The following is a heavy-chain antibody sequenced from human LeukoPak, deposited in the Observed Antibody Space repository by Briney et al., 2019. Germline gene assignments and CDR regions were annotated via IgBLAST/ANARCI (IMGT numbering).Heavy chain of an antibody. CDR2: ISGSGGST. J-gene: IGHJ4*02. D-gene: IGHD3-22*01. V-gene: IGHV3-23*01. CDR3: AKDLWYYDSSGTIGFDY. CDR1: GFTFSSYA. Sequence: PGGSLRLSCAASGFTFSSYAMSWVRQAPGKGLEWVSAISGSGGSTYYVDSVKGRFTISRDNSKNTLYLQMNSLRAEDTAVYYCAKDLWYYDSSGTIGFDYWGQGTLVTVSS.